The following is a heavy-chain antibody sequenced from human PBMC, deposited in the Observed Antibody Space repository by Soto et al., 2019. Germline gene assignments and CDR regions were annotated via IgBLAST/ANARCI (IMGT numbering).Heavy chain of an antibody. CDR2: IKDGGEST. J-gene: IGHJ4*02. Sequence: DVQLLESGGGLVQPGGSLTLSCAASGFTFSNYAMHWVRQAPGKGLEWVSTIKDGGESTFYLDDVRGRFTISRDNSKDTRYLQMTSLRVEDTALYHCVKGGASYTSCWYANWGQGILVTVSS. CDR3: VKGGASYTSCWYAN. V-gene: IGHV3-23*01. D-gene: IGHD6-13*01. CDR1: GFTFSNYA.